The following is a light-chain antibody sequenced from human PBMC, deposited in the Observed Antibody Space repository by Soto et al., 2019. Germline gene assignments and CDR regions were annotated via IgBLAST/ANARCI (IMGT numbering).Light chain of an antibody. CDR3: SSFTRSSPSVA. CDR1: SSDVGGYNY. J-gene: IGLJ2*01. CDR2: DVS. V-gene: IGLV2-14*03. Sequence: QSALTQPASVSGSPGQSITISCTGTSSDVGGYNYVSWYQQHPGKAPKFIIYDVSNRPSGVSNRFSGSKSGNTASLTISGLQAEDEADYYCSSFTRSSPSVAFGGGTKLTVL.